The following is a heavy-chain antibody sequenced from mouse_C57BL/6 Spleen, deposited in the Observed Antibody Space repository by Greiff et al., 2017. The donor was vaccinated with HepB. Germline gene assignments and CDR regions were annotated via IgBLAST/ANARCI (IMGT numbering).Heavy chain of an antibody. D-gene: IGHD1-1*01. J-gene: IGHJ1*03. CDR1: GFTFSSYG. Sequence: EVQLKESGGDLVKPGGSLKLSCAASGFTFSSYGMSWVRQTPDKRLEWVATISSGGSYTYYPDSVKGRFTISRDNAKNTLYLQMSSLKSEDTAMYYCARQSITTVVAWYFDVWGTGTTVTVSS. CDR2: ISSGGSYT. V-gene: IGHV5-6*01. CDR3: ARQSITTVVAWYFDV.